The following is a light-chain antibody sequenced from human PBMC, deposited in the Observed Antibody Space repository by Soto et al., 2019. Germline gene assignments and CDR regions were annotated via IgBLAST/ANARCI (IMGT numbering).Light chain of an antibody. Sequence: QSVLTQPASVSGSPGQSITISCTGASNDVGGYNYVSWYLQHPGKAPKLMIYDVSIRPSGVSNRFSGSKSGNTASLTISGLQAEDEADYYCSSYTSSSTLVVFGGGTKLTVL. J-gene: IGLJ2*01. CDR1: SNDVGGYNY. CDR3: SSYTSSSTLVV. CDR2: DVS. V-gene: IGLV2-14*01.